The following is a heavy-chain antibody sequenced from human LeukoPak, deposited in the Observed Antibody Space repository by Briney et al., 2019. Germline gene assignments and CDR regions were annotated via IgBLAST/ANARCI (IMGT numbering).Heavy chain of an antibody. CDR2: IYYSGST. CDR1: GGSISSYY. J-gene: IGHJ4*02. D-gene: IGHD3-10*01. CDR3: ARVLWFGESYYFDY. Sequence: PSETLSLTCTVSGGSISSYYWSWIRQPPGKGLEWIGYIYYSGSTNYNPSLKSRVTISVDTSKNQFSLKLSSVTAADTAVYYCARVLWFGESYYFDYWGQGTLVTVSS. V-gene: IGHV4-59*08.